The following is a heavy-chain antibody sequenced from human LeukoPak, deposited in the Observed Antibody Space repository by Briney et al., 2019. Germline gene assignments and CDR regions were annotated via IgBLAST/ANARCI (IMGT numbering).Heavy chain of an antibody. D-gene: IGHD2-21*02. CDR2: ICTGSNYL. Sequence: GGSLRLSCAASGFTFSDYTMNWVRQAPGKGLEWVSSICTGSNYLYYADSLKGRFTISRDNTKSSLYLQMNSLRAEDTAVYYCARDSAVCGGDCYSGRHDYWGQGTLVTVSS. CDR3: ARDSAVCGGDCYSGRHDY. V-gene: IGHV3-21*01. J-gene: IGHJ4*02. CDR1: GFTFSDYT.